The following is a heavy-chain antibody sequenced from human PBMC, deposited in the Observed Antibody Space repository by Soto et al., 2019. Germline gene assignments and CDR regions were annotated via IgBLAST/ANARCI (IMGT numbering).Heavy chain of an antibody. J-gene: IGHJ4*02. CDR2: IFPGDSDT. CDR3: VIHLGARGVVRDGPLVS. CDR1: GYTFANSW. D-gene: IGHD3-16*01. Sequence: GESLKISCQGSGYTFANSWLAWVRQMPGKGLEWLGNIFPGDSDTKYSPSFQGRVTLSADTSISTAYLHWSSLKASDTAIYFCVIHLGARGVVRDGPLVSWRQGTLVTSSS. V-gene: IGHV5-51*01.